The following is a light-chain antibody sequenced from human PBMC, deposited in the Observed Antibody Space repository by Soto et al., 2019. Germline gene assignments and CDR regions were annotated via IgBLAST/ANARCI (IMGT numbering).Light chain of an antibody. CDR3: QQYSTYPLT. J-gene: IGKJ4*01. CDR2: KAS. CDR1: QSISSW. V-gene: IGKV1-5*03. Sequence: DIPMTQSPSTLSASVGDRVTITCRASQSISSWLAWYQQKPGKAPKLLIYKASNLESGLPSRFSGSGSGSDFTLTISSLQPDDFATYCCQQYSTYPLTFGGGTKVEIK.